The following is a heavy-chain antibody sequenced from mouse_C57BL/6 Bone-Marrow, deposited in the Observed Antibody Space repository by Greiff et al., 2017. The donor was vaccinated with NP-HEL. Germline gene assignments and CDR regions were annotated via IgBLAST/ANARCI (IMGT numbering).Heavy chain of an antibody. J-gene: IGHJ4*01. CDR2: IDPISGGT. CDR1: GYTFTSYW. D-gene: IGHD4-1*01. V-gene: IGHV1-72*01. CDR3: ARLGRGDDAMDY. Sequence: QVQLQQPGAELVKPGASVKLSCKASGYTFTSYWMHWVKQRPGRGLEWIGRIDPISGGTKYTEKFKSKATLTVDKPSSTAYMQLSSLTTEDSAVYYCARLGRGDDAMDYWGQGTSVTVSS.